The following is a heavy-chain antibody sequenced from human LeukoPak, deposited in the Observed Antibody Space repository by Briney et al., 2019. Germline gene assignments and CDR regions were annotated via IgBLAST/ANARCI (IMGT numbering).Heavy chain of an antibody. V-gene: IGHV3-49*03. J-gene: IGHJ3*02. CDR3: TRVSSSGGYFDAFDN. D-gene: IGHD6-19*01. CDR2: IRSKDYARTT. CDR1: GFTLGVYT. Sequence: PGRSLRLSCTACGFTLGVYTMSGLPQAPGKGREGVGFIRSKDYARTTDYAAYAKARFTISRDDSESIAYLQMNSLETDDTAVYYCTRVSSSGGYFDAFDNWGQGTMVTVSS.